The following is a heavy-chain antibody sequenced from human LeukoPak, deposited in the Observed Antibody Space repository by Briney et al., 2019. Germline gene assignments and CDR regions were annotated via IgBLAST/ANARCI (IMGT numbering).Heavy chain of an antibody. J-gene: IGHJ4*02. V-gene: IGHV3-23*01. CDR2: ISGSGGAT. CDR3: AKTPPNRDGYKLGYYFDY. D-gene: IGHD5-24*01. Sequence: GGSLRLSCAASDFTFYAYGMHWVRQAPGKGLEWVSGISGSGGATYSADSVKGRFTISRDNPKNTLYLQMNSLRAEDTAVYYCAKTPPNRDGYKLGYYFDYWGQGTLVTVSS. CDR1: DFTFYAYG.